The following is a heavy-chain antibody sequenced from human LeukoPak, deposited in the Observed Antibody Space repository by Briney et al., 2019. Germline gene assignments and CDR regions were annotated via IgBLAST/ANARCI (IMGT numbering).Heavy chain of an antibody. CDR2: MNPNSGNT. Sequence: GASVKVSCKASGYTFTSYYINWVRQATAQGLEWMGWMNPNSGNTGYAQKFQGRVTMTRNTSISTAYMELSSLRSEHTAVYYCARYSPTVTGLNWGQGTLVTVSS. D-gene: IGHD4-17*01. J-gene: IGHJ4*02. CDR1: GYTFTSYY. CDR3: ARYSPTVTGLN. V-gene: IGHV1-8*01.